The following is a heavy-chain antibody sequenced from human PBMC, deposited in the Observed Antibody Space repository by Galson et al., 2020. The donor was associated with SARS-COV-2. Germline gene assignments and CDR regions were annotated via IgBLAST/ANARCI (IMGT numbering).Heavy chain of an antibody. CDR2: TYYRSKWYT. Sequence: SQTHSLTCAISGDSVSSNSAAWNWIRQSPSRGLEWLGRTYYRSKWYTYYALSVKSRITINPDTSKNQFSLHLSSVTPEDTAVYYCAREGDVTLNWFDPWGQGTLVTVSS. CDR3: AREGDVTLNWFDP. D-gene: IGHD3-16*01. J-gene: IGHJ5*02. CDR1: GDSVSSNSAA. V-gene: IGHV6-1*01.